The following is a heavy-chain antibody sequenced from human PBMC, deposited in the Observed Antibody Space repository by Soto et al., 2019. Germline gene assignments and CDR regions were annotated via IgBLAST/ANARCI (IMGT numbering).Heavy chain of an antibody. CDR3: ARGEQYSGRIFDY. Sequence: SQTLLLTCAITGDRVSSNSAGWSWVRQSPSRGLEWLGRTYHRSKWYYEYAVSVRGRITINPDTSKNQYSLQLNSVTPEDTAMYFCARGEQYSGRIFDYWGQGALVTVSS. J-gene: IGHJ4*01. V-gene: IGHV6-1*01. D-gene: IGHD1-26*01. CDR2: TYHRSKWYY. CDR1: GDRVSSNSAG.